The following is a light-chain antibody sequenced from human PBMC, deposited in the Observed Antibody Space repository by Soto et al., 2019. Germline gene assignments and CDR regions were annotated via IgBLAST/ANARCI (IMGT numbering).Light chain of an antibody. V-gene: IGLV4-69*01. CDR1: SWHISYA. CDR3: QTWGTGIGV. CDR2: LSSDGSH. Sequence: QLVLTQSPSASASLGASVKLTCFWSSWHISYAIAWHQQQPAKGPRYLLKLSSDGSHSKGDGIPDRFSGSSSGVARYLTVSSLQSEDEADYSCQTWGTGIGVFGGGTKVTVL. J-gene: IGLJ3*02.